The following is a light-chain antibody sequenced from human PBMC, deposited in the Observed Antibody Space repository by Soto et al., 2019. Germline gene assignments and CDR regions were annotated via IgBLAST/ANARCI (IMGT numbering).Light chain of an antibody. V-gene: IGKV3-20*01. Sequence: EIELTQSPGTLSLSPGERATLSCRASQSVSSSYLAWYQQKPGQAPRLLIYGASSRATGIPDRFSGSGSGTDFTLTISRLEPEDFAVYYCQQYGSSQTFGQGTKVDIK. CDR3: QQYGSSQT. CDR1: QSVSSSY. J-gene: IGKJ1*01. CDR2: GAS.